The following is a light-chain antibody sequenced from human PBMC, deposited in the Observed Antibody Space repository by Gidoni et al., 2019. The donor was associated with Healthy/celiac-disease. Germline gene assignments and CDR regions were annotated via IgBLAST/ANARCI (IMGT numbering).Light chain of an antibody. V-gene: IGKV3-15*01. CDR3: QQYNNWPPYT. Sequence: EIVMTQSPATLSVSPGESATLSCRASQSVSSNLAWYQQKPGQAPRPLIYGASTRATGIPARFSGSGSGTEFTLTISSLQSEDFAVYYCQQYNNWPPYTFGQGTKLEIK. CDR1: QSVSSN. J-gene: IGKJ2*01. CDR2: GAS.